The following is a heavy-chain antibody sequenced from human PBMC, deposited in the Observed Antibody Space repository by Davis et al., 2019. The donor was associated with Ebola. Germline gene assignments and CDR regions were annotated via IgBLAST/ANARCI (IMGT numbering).Heavy chain of an antibody. CDR3: ARGLLWFGELSTYYFDY. V-gene: IGHV1-18*04. CDR2: INPHNGNT. CDR1: GYTFTNYG. D-gene: IGHD3-10*01. J-gene: IGHJ4*02. Sequence: AASVKVSCKASGYTFTNYGITWVRQAPGQGLEWMGWINPHNGNTNYAQNVQGRVAMTTDTSTNTAYMEVGSLRSDDTAVYYCARGLLWFGELSTYYFDYWGQGTLVTVSS.